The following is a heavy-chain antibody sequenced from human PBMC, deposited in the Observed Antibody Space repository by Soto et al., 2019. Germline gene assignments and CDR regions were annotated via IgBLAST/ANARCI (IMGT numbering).Heavy chain of an antibody. CDR2: IIPLFGTG. J-gene: IGHJ5*02. D-gene: IGHD5-18*01. CDR1: GVTYSTHT. CDR3: ASGSAMGADH. V-gene: IGHV1-69*06. Sequence: GASVKVSCKASGVTYSTHTITCVRQAPGQGLEWMGGIIPLFGTGHKAQKFQGRITIIADKSTSTAYMELSSLRSEDTAVYFCASGSAMGADHWGQGTLVTVSS.